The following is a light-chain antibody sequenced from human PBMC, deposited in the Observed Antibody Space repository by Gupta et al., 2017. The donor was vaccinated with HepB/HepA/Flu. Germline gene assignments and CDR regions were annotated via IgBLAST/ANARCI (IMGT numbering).Light chain of an antibody. J-gene: IGKJ1*01. CDR1: QYVFYNYKHKNQ. V-gene: IGKV4-1*01. CDR3: LQYYSTPRT. CDR2: WAS. Sequence: IVMTESLDSLPVFLGGGDTINCKPSQYVFYNYKHKNQLAWYQQKPGQPPKLLIYWASSRKSGVPARLIGSGSGKAFTLISSSLQDEDVAVYYCLQYYSTPRTFGQGTKVEIK.